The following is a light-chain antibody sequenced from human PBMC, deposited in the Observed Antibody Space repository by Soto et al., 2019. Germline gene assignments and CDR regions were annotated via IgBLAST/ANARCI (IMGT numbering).Light chain of an antibody. V-gene: IGLV6-57*01. CDR3: QSYDTSNPLV. J-gene: IGLJ3*02. CDR1: SGSIGSSY. CDR2: EDN. Sequence: NFMLTQPHSVSESPGKTVTISCTRSSGSIGSSYVQWYQPRPGSSPTTVIFEDNQRPTGVPVRFSGSIDSSSNSASLVISGLRTEDEADYYCQSYDTSNPLVFGGGTKLTVL.